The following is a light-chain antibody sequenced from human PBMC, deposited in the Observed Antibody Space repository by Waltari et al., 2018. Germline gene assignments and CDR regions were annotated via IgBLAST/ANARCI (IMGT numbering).Light chain of an antibody. Sequence: DIEMTQSPSSLSASVGDRVTITCRASLCISNYLAWYQQKPGTVPKLLISTASNLQSGVPSRFSGSGSATDFTLTISSLQPEDVATYYCQKYDSAPFAFGPGTRVDIK. V-gene: IGKV1-27*01. CDR2: TAS. CDR1: LCISNY. CDR3: QKYDSAPFA. J-gene: IGKJ3*01.